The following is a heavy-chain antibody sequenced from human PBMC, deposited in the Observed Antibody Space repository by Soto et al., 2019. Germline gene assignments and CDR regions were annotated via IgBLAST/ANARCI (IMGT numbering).Heavy chain of an antibody. V-gene: IGHV3-23*01. D-gene: IGHD6-19*01. CDR1: GLSFVNYA. Sequence: GGSLRLSCAASGLSFVNYAMNWVRQAPGKGLEWVSGLSGSGTSTYYADSVKGRFTISRDNSRDTLFLQMNSLTADDTAVYYCAKATTNGGWFNPFDSWGQGALVTVSS. CDR2: LSGSGTST. CDR3: AKATTNGGWFNPFDS. J-gene: IGHJ4*02.